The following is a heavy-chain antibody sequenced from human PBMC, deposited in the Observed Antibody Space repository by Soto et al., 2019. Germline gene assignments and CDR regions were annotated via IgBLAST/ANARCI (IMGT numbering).Heavy chain of an antibody. Sequence: GGSLRLSCAASGFTFSSYAMSWVRQAPGKGLEWVSAISGSGGSTYYADSVKGRFTISRDNSKNTLYLQMNSLRAEDTAVYYCAKTFAAAGTQARYYYYGMDVWGQGTTVTVSS. CDR3: AKTFAAAGTQARYYYYGMDV. CDR1: GFTFSSYA. V-gene: IGHV3-23*01. CDR2: ISGSGGST. D-gene: IGHD6-13*01. J-gene: IGHJ6*02.